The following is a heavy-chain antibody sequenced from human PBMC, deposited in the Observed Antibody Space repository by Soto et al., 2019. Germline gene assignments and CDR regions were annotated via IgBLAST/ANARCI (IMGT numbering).Heavy chain of an antibody. V-gene: IGHV4-30-2*01. D-gene: IGHD6-19*01. CDR1: GGSISSGGYS. J-gene: IGHJ4*02. CDR3: ARGGLLPXY. Sequence: PSETLSLTCAVSGGSISSGGYSWSWIRQPPGKGLEWIGYISHSGSTYFNPSLKSRVTISVDRSKNQFSLKLSSVTAADTAVYYCARGGLLPXYWGQGTLVTVSS. CDR2: ISHSGST.